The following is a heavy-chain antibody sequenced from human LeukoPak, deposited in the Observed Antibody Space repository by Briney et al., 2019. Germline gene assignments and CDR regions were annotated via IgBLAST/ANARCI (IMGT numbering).Heavy chain of an antibody. J-gene: IGHJ4*02. CDR2: ISSNGGST. D-gene: IGHD5-12*01. Sequence: PGGSLRLSCAASGFTFSSYAMHWVRQAPGKGLEYVSAISSNGGSTYYPNSVKSRFTISRDNSKNTLYLQMGSLRAEDMAVYYCARESGYDSFDYWGQGTLVTVSS. V-gene: IGHV3-64*01. CDR3: ARESGYDSFDY. CDR1: GFTFSSYA.